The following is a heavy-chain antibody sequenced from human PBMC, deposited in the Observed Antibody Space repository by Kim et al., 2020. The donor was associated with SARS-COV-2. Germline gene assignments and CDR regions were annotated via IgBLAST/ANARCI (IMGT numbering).Heavy chain of an antibody. V-gene: IGHV3-21*01. CDR1: GFTFSSYS. CDR2: ISSSSSYI. D-gene: IGHD5-18*01. CDR3: ARDGPLTSSGYSYGYDLVYYYYGMDV. J-gene: IGHJ6*02. Sequence: GGSLRLSCAASGFTFSSYSMNWVRQAPGKGLEWVSSISSSSSYIYYADSVKGRFTISRDNAKNSLYLQMNSLRAEDTAVYYCARDGPLTSSGYSYGYDLVYYYYGMDVWGQGTTVTVSS.